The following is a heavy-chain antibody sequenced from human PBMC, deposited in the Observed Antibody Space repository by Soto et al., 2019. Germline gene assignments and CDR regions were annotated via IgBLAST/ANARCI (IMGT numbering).Heavy chain of an antibody. D-gene: IGHD2-15*01. CDR2: ISYDGSNK. CDR1: GFTFSSYG. J-gene: IGHJ4*02. Sequence: GGSLRLSCAASGFTFSSYGMHWVRQAPGKGLEWVAVISYDGSNKYYADYVKGRFTISRGNSKNTLYLQMNSLRAEDTAVYYCATSPPYCSGGSCYDEIDYWDQGTLVTVSS. CDR3: ATSPPYCSGGSCYDEIDY. V-gene: IGHV3-30*03.